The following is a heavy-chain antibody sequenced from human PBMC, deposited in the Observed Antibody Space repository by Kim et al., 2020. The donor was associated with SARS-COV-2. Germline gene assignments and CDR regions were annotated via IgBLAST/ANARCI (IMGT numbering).Heavy chain of an antibody. CDR2: IIPIFGTA. Sequence: SVKVSCKASGGTFSSYAISWVRQAPGQGLEWMGGIIPIFGTANYAQKFQGRVTITADESTSTAYMELSSLRSEDTAVYYCARCAVVIASYNWFDPWGQGTLVTVSS. CDR3: ARCAVVIASYNWFDP. D-gene: IGHD2-21*01. CDR1: GGTFSSYA. V-gene: IGHV1-69*13. J-gene: IGHJ5*02.